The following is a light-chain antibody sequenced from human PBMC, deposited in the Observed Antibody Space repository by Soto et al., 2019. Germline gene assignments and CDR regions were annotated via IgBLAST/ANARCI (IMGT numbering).Light chain of an antibody. CDR1: SSNIGTNY. CDR2: DNS. CDR3: GTWDSDLSAEV. Sequence: QSVLTQPPSVSAAPGQTVTISCSGSSSNIGTNYVSWYQQLPGRAPKLVIFDNSKRPSGIPDRFSGSKSGSSATLGVTGLQTGDEADYYCGTWDSDLSAEVFGGGTRSPS. V-gene: IGLV1-51*01. J-gene: IGLJ3*02.